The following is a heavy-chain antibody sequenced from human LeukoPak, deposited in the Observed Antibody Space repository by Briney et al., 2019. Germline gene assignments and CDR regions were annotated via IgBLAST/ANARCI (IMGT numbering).Heavy chain of an antibody. CDR3: ARHFDYRWVAFDI. J-gene: IGHJ3*02. CDR2: IYPGDSDT. CDR1: GYSFTSYW. V-gene: IGHV5-51*01. D-gene: IGHD3-9*01. Sequence: GESLKISCKGSGYSFTSYWIGWVRQMPGKGLEWMGIIYPGDSDTGYSPSFQGQVTISADKSISTAYLQWSSLKASDTAMYYCARHFDYRWVAFDIWGQGTMVTVSS.